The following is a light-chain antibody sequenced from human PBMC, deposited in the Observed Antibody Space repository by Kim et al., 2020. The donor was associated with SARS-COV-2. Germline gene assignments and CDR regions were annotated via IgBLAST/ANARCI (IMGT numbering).Light chain of an antibody. CDR2: LGS. V-gene: IGKV2-28*01. J-gene: IGKJ4*01. CDR1: HSLLHSNGYNY. Sequence: PASISCRSSHSLLHSNGYNYLDWYLQKPGQSPQLLIYLGSNRASGVPDRFSGSGSGTDFTLKISRVEAEDVGVYYCMQALQTLLTFGGGTKVDIK. CDR3: MQALQTLLT.